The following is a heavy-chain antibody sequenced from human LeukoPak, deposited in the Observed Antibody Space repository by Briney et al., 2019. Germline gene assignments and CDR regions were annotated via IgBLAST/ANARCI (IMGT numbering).Heavy chain of an antibody. Sequence: SETLSLTCTVSGGSISSSSYYWGWIRQPPGKGLVWIGSIYYSGSTYYNPSLKSRVTISVDTSKNQFSLKLSSVTAADTAVYYCASQIGSITISYYMDVWGKGTTVTVSS. CDR3: ASQIGSITISYYMDV. CDR1: GGSISSSSYY. J-gene: IGHJ6*03. V-gene: IGHV4-39*01. D-gene: IGHD3-3*01. CDR2: IYYSGST.